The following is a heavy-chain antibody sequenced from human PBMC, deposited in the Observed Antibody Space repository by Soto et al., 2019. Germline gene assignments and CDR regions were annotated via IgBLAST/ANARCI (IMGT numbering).Heavy chain of an antibody. J-gene: IGHJ3*02. CDR1: GGSISSSSYY. V-gene: IGHV4-39*01. CDR3: ARLSTVVTSNGFDI. D-gene: IGHD2-15*01. CDR2: MYYSGST. Sequence: SETLSLTCTVSGGSISSSSYYWGWIRQPPGKGLEWIGSMYYSGSTYYNPSLKSRATIFVDTSKNQFSLKLSSVTAADTAVYYCARLSTVVTSNGFDIWGQGTMVTVS.